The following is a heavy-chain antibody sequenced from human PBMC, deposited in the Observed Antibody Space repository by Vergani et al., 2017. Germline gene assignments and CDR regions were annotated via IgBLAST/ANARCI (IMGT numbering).Heavy chain of an antibody. J-gene: IGHJ6*03. CDR1: GFTFSSYW. Sequence: EVQLVESGGGLVQPGGSLRLSCAASGFTFSSYWMHWVRQAPGKGLVWVSRINSDGSSTSYADSVKGRFTISRDNAKNTLYLQMNSLRAEDTAVYYCARGDSSSSLYYYYYMDVWGKGTTVTVSS. D-gene: IGHD6-6*01. CDR3: ARGDSSSSLYYYYYMDV. V-gene: IGHV3-74*01. CDR2: INSDGSST.